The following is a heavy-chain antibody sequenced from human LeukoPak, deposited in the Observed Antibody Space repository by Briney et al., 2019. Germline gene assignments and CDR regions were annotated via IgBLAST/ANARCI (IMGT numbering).Heavy chain of an antibody. D-gene: IGHD3-10*01. CDR1: GFTVSSNY. CDR2: IYSGGST. Sequence: PGGSLRLSCAASGFTVSSNYMSWVRQAPGKGLEWVSVIYSGGSTYYADSVKGRFTISRDNSKNTLYLQMNSLRAEDTAVYYCARDGNYYGSGFFDYWGQGTLVTVSS. J-gene: IGHJ4*02. V-gene: IGHV3-66*01. CDR3: ARDGNYYGSGFFDY.